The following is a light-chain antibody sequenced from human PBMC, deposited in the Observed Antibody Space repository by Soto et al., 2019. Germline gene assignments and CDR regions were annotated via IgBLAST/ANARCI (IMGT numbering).Light chain of an antibody. CDR2: SNN. J-gene: IGLJ1*01. CDR3: AAWDGSLNGFYV. CDR1: SSNIGSNT. Sequence: QCVLTQPPSASGTPGQRVTISCSGSSSNIGSNTVNWYQQLPGTAPKLLIYSNNQRPSGVPDRFSGSKSGTSASLAISGLQSEDEADYYCAAWDGSLNGFYVFGTGTKVTVL. V-gene: IGLV1-44*01.